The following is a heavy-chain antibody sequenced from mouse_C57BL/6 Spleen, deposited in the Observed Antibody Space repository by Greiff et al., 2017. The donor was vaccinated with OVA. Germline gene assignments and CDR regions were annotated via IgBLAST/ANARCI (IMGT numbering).Heavy chain of an antibody. V-gene: IGHV2-6*01. CDR1: GFSLTSYG. CDR2: IWGVGST. J-gene: IGHJ4*01. CDR3: ARYGNYQAMDY. Sequence: QVQLKESGPGLVAPSQSLSITCTVSGFSLTSYGVDWVRQSPGKGLEWLGVIWGVGSTNYHSALKSRLSISTDNFKSQVFLKMNSLQADDTAMYYCARYGNYQAMDYWGQGTSVTVSS. D-gene: IGHD2-1*01.